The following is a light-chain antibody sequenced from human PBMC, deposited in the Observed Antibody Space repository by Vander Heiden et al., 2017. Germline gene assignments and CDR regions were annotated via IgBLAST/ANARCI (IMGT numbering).Light chain of an antibody. CDR2: DAS. V-gene: IGKV1-33*01. CDR1: QDISNY. J-gene: IGKJ5*01. CDR3: QQDDNLPIT. Sequence: IQMTQSPSSLSASVRDRLTITCQASQDISNYLTWYQQKPGKAPKLLIYDASTLETGVPSRFSGSGYGTHFTFPISSLQPEDFATYYCQQDDNLPITFGQGTLLEIK.